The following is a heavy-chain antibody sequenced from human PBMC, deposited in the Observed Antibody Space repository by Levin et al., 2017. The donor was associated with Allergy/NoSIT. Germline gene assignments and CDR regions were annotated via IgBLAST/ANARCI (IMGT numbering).Heavy chain of an antibody. CDR2: INHSGST. J-gene: IGHJ6*03. D-gene: IGHD3-9*01. CDR1: GGSFSGYY. Sequence: SETLSLTCAVYGGSFSGYYWSWIRQPPGKGLEWIGEINHSGSTNYNPSLKSRVTISVDTSKNQFSLKLSSVTAADTAVYYCARVLVGWDILTGYYYYMDVWGKGTTVTVSS. V-gene: IGHV4-34*01. CDR3: ARVLVGWDILTGYYYYMDV.